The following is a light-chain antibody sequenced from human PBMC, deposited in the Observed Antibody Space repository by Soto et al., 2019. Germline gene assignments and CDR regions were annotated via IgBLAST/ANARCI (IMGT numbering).Light chain of an antibody. J-gene: IGLJ3*02. V-gene: IGLV2-11*01. CDR3: CSYAGSHTPWV. Sequence: QSALTQPRSVSGSPGQSVTISCTGTSSDVGGYNYVSWYQQHPGKAPKLMIYDVNKWPSGVPDRFSGSKSGNTASLTISGLQAEDEADYHCCSYAGSHTPWVFGGGTKL. CDR1: SSDVGGYNY. CDR2: DVN.